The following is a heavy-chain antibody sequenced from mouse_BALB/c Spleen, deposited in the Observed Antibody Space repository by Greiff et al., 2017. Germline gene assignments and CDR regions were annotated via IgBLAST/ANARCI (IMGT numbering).Heavy chain of an antibody. CDR1: GYSITSDYA. D-gene: IGHD2-4*01. CDR3: ASYDYAYAMDY. J-gene: IGHJ4*01. Sequence: EVKLQESGPGLVKPSQSLSLTCTVTGYSITSDYAWNWIRQFPGNKLEWMGYISYSGSTSYNPSLKSRISITRDTSKNQFFLQLNSVTTEDTATYYCASYDYAYAMDYWGQGTSVTVSS. CDR2: ISYSGST. V-gene: IGHV3-2*02.